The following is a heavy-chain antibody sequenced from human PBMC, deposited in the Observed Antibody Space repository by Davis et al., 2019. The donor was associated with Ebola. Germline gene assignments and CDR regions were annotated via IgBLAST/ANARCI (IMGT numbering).Heavy chain of an antibody. V-gene: IGHV1-46*03. CDR2: INPNDGRT. J-gene: IGHJ3*02. CDR3: TTPGGQDSGYDVFDI. Sequence: AASVTDSCMASGYTFTNYYMHWVRPAPGQGLEWMGMINPNDGRTIYAQKFQGRVTVTRDTSTTTVYMDLSSLRSEDTALYYCTTPGGQDSGYDVFDIWGQGTIVTVSS. CDR1: GYTFTNYY. D-gene: IGHD5-12*01.